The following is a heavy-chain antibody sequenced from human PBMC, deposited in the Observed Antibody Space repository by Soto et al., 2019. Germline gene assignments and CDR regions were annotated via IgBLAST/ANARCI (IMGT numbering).Heavy chain of an antibody. J-gene: IGHJ6*02. Sequence: GGSLRLSCAASGFTFSSYAMSWVRQAPGKGLEWVSAISGSGGSTYYADSVKGRFTIPRDNSKNTLYLQMNSLRAEDTAVYYCAKDGDSSPSLYYYGMDVWGQGTTVTVSS. CDR1: GFTFSSYA. CDR3: AKDGDSSPSLYYYGMDV. CDR2: ISGSGGST. V-gene: IGHV3-23*01. D-gene: IGHD6-6*01.